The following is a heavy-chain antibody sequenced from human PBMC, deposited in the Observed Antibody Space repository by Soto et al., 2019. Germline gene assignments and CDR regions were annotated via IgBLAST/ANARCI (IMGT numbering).Heavy chain of an antibody. CDR3: ARVTTIFGTDYYGMDV. Sequence: GASVKVSCKASGGTFSSYAISWVRQAPGQGLEWMGGIIPIFGTANYAQKFQGRVTITADESTSTAYMELSSLRSEGTAVYYCARVTTIFGTDYYGMDVWGQGTTVTVSS. D-gene: IGHD3-3*01. J-gene: IGHJ6*02. CDR2: IIPIFGTA. V-gene: IGHV1-69*13. CDR1: GGTFSSYA.